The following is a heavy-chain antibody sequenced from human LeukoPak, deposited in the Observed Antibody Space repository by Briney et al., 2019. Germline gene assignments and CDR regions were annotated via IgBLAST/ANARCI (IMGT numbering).Heavy chain of an antibody. D-gene: IGHD2-15*01. Sequence: ASVKVSCKASGYTFTSYNIGWVRQAPGQGLEWMGWISAYNGDTNYAQKLQGRVTMTTDTSTSTAYMELRSLRSDDTAVYYCAREVPYSDAFDIWGQGTMVTVSS. J-gene: IGHJ3*02. CDR1: GYTFTSYN. CDR3: AREVPYSDAFDI. V-gene: IGHV1-18*01. CDR2: ISAYNGDT.